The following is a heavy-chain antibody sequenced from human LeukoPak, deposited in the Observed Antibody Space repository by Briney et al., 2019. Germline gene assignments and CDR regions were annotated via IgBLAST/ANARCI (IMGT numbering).Heavy chain of an antibody. D-gene: IGHD2-2*01. V-gene: IGHV6-1*01. CDR1: ADSVSTNSAA. J-gene: IGHJ6*03. CDR2: TYYASKWFN. CDR3: ARVSRGLPAARHYYYYMDV. Sequence: SQTLSLTCAISADSVSTNSAALNWIRQSPSRGLEWLGRTYYASKWFNDYAVSVKGRLTINPDTSKNQFSLQLNSVTPEDTAVYYGARVSRGLPAARHYYYYMDVWDKGTTVTVSS.